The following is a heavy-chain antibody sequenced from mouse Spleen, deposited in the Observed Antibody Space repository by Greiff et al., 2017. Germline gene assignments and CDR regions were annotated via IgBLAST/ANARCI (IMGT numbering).Heavy chain of an antibody. CDR2: IDPENGDT. D-gene: IGHD1-2*01. Sequence: VQLKESGAELVRPGASVKLSCTASGFNIKDDYMHWVKQRPEQGLEWIGWIDPENGDTEYASKFQGKATITADTSSNTAYLQLSSLTSEDTAVYYCTTIRPHAMDYWGQGTSVTVSS. J-gene: IGHJ4*01. CDR3: TTIRPHAMDY. V-gene: IGHV14-4*01. CDR1: GFNIKDDY.